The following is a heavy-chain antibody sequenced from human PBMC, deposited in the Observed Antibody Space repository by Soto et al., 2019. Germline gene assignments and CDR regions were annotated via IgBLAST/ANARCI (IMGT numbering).Heavy chain of an antibody. D-gene: IGHD3-16*01. J-gene: IGHJ6*02. CDR3: ARIGAGCYYYGMDV. Sequence: SETLSLTCAVSGGSISSSNWWSWVRQPPGKGLEWIGEIYHSGSTNYNPSLKSRVTISVDKSKNQFSLKLSSVTAADTAVYYCARIGAGCYYYGMDVWGQGTTVTVSS. CDR1: GGSISSSNW. V-gene: IGHV4-4*02. CDR2: IYHSGST.